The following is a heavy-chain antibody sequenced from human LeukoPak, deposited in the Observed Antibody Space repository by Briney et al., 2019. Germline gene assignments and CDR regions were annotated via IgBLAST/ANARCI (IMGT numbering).Heavy chain of an antibody. D-gene: IGHD4/OR15-4a*01. V-gene: IGHV4-59*01. Sequence: PSETLSLTCTVSGGAISSYYWSWLRQPPGKGLEWLGYIYYSGSTNYNPSLKSRVTISVDTSKNQFSLKLSSVTAADTAVYYCARHANSDAFDIWGQGTMVTVSS. CDR1: GGAISSYY. CDR3: ARHANSDAFDI. CDR2: IYYSGST. J-gene: IGHJ3*02.